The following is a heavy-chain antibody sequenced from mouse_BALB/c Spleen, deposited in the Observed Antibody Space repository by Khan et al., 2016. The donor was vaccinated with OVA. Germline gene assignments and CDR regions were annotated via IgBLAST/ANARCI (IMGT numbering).Heavy chain of an antibody. CDR2: IWSSGIT. Sequence: QVQLKESGPGLVQPSQSLSITCTVSGFSLTNYGVHWVRQSPGKGLEWLGVIWSSGITDYNATFMTRMSIRRDISKSQVFFKMNSMLANDTGIYYCSRNRNGYFDYWGQGTTLTGSS. CDR1: GFSLTNYG. D-gene: IGHD1-1*02. V-gene: IGHV2-2*02. J-gene: IGHJ2*01. CDR3: SRNRNGYFDY.